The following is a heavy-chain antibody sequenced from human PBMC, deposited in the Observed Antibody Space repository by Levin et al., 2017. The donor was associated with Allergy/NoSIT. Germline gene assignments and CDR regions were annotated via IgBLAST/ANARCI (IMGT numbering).Heavy chain of an antibody. D-gene: IGHD5/OR15-5a*01. CDR3: ARNRIIVSGGNDYYYGMDV. J-gene: IGHJ6*02. V-gene: IGHV4-61*01. CDR2: INYRGGT. CDR1: GGSVSSGTYY. Sequence: SQTLSLPCSVSGGSVSSGTYYWSWIRRPPGKGLEWIGYINYRGGTKYNPSLKSRVTISVDTSKNEFSLKVTSVTAADTAVYYCARNRIIVSGGNDYYYGMDVWGQGTTVTVSS.